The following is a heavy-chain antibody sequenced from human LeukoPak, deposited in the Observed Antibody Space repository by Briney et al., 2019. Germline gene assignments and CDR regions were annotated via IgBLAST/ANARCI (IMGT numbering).Heavy chain of an antibody. CDR3: ARGLAYFDY. CDR1: GFTVSSNY. D-gene: IGHD6-19*01. J-gene: IGHJ4*02. V-gene: IGHV3-53*01. Sequence: GGSLRLSCAASGFTVSSNYMTWVRQAPGKGLEWVSVIYSGGSTSYSDSVKGRFTISRDSSKNMLYLQMNSLRAEDTAVYYCARGLAYFDYWGQGTLVTVSS. CDR2: IYSGGST.